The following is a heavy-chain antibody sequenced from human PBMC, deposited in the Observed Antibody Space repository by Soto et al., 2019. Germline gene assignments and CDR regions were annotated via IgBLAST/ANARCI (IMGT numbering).Heavy chain of an antibody. CDR3: AGPIAASPKYYYYGMDV. J-gene: IGHJ6*02. Sequence: QLQESGPGLVKPSETLSLTCTVSGGSISSSSYYWGWIRQPPGKGLEWIGSIYYSGSTYYNPSLKSRVTISVDTSKNQFSLKLSSVTAADTAVYYCAGPIAASPKYYYYGMDVWGQGTTVTVSS. D-gene: IGHD6-6*01. CDR2: IYYSGST. CDR1: GGSISSSSYY. V-gene: IGHV4-39*01.